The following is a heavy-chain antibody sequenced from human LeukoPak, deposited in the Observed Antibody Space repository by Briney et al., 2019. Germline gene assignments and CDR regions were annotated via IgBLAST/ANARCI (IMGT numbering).Heavy chain of an antibody. D-gene: IGHD1-1*01. CDR3: AREYDDYNYYYGMDV. CDR1: GGSFSGYY. Sequence: SETLSLTCAVYGGSFSGYYWSWIRQPPGKGLEWIGEINHSGSTNYNPSLKSRVTISVDTSKNQFSLKLSSVTAADTAVYYCAREYDDYNYYYGMDVWGQGTTVTVSS. CDR2: INHSGST. J-gene: IGHJ6*02. V-gene: IGHV4-34*01.